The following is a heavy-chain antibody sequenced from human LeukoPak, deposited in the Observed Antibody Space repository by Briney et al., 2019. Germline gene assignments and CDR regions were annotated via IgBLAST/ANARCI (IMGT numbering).Heavy chain of an antibody. CDR3: AKRGVVIRVILVGFHKEAYYFDS. CDR1: GITLSNYG. V-gene: IGHV3-23*01. D-gene: IGHD3-22*01. J-gene: IGHJ4*02. CDR2: ISGSGGGT. Sequence: GGSLRLSCAVSGITLSNYGMSWVRQAPGKGLEWVAGISGSGGGTKYADSVKGRFTISRDNAKNTLYLQMNSPRAEDTAVYFCAKRGVVIRVILVGFHKEAYYFDSWGQGALVTVSS.